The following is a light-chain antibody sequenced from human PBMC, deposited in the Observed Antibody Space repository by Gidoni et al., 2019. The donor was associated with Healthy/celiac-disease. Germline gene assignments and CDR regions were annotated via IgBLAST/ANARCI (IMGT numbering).Light chain of an antibody. Sequence: QSALTQPRSVSGSPGQSVTISCTGISSDVGGYNYVSWYQQHSGKAPKLMIYDVSKRPSGVPDRFSGSKSGNTASLTISGLQAEDEADYYCCSYAGSYTFYVFGTGTKVTVL. V-gene: IGLV2-11*01. CDR3: CSYAGSYTFYV. CDR1: SSDVGGYNY. CDR2: DVS. J-gene: IGLJ1*01.